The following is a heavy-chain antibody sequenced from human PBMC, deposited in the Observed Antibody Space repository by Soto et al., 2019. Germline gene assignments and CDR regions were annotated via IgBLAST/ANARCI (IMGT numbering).Heavy chain of an antibody. Sequence: GCLRLSCTASGFTFTRYSMNWVRQAPGKGLEWVSSISSTTNYIYYGDSMKGRFTISRDNAKNSLYLEMNSLRAEDTAVYYCARESEDLTSNFDYWGQGTLVTVYS. J-gene: IGHJ4*02. CDR1: GFTFTRYS. V-gene: IGHV3-21*06. D-gene: IGHD7-27*01. CDR3: ARESEDLTSNFDY. CDR2: ISSTTNYI.